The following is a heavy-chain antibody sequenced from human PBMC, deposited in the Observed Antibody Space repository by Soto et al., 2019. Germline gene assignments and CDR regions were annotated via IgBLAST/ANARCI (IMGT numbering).Heavy chain of an antibody. D-gene: IGHD2-21*02. Sequence: QVQLQESGPGLVKPSQTLSLTCTVSGGSITIGGYYWSWIRQHPGKGLEWIGYIYYRGTTYYNPSLKSRVTISVDTSKTQFPLKLISVTAADTAVYYCARGREYCGGYCYANWFDTWGQGTLVNVSS. J-gene: IGHJ5*02. CDR1: GGSITIGGYY. CDR2: IYYRGTT. V-gene: IGHV4-31*03. CDR3: ARGREYCGGYCYANWFDT.